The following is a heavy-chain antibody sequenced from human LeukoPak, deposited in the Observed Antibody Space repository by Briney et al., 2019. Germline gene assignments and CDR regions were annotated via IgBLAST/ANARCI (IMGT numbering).Heavy chain of an antibody. V-gene: IGHV3-23*01. CDR3: AKAPVTSCRGAYCYPFDS. Sequence: GGSLRLSCAASGFTLSTYAMSWVRQTPGKGLEWVAATSSSDAGTYHADSVRGRFAISRDNSKNTLYLQMNSLRAEDAAVYFCAKAPVTSCRGAYCYPFDSWGQGTLVTVSS. D-gene: IGHD2-21*01. CDR1: GFTLSTYA. CDR2: TSSSDAGT. J-gene: IGHJ4*02.